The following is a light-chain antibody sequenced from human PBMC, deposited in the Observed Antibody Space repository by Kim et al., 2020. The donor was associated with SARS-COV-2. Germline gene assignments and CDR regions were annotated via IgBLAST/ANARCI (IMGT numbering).Light chain of an antibody. J-gene: IGKJ1*01. CDR3: QKYNSAPWT. CDR2: SAS. V-gene: IGKV1-27*01. Sequence: ASVGDRVTITCRASQGIRNDLAWYQQKPGKLPNLLIYSASTLQSGVPSRFSGSGSGTDFSLTISSLQPEDVATYYCQKYNSAPWTFGQGTKVDIK. CDR1: QGIRND.